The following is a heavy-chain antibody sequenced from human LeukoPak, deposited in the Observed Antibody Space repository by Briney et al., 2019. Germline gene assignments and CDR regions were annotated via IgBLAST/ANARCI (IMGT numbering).Heavy chain of an antibody. CDR3: ARINYYDSSGYDAFDI. CDR1: GGSFSGYY. D-gene: IGHD3-22*01. V-gene: IGHV4-34*01. CDR2: INHSGST. J-gene: IGHJ3*02. Sequence: PSETLSLTCAVYGGSFSGYYWSWIRQPPGKGLEWLGEINHSGSTNYNPSLKSRVTISVDTSKNQFSLRLSSVTAADTAVYYCARINYYDSSGYDAFDIWGQGTMVTVSS.